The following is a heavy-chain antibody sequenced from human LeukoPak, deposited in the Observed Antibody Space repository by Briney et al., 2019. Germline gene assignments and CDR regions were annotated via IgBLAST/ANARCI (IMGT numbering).Heavy chain of an antibody. J-gene: IGHJ2*01. D-gene: IGHD6-13*01. CDR2: IYPSGST. CDR3: AQAGYSSSTSYWYFDL. V-gene: IGHV4-61*02. CDR1: GGSISSGSYH. Sequence: PSETLSLTCTVSGGSISSGSYHWSWIRQPAGKALEWIGRIYPSGSTNYDPSLKSRVTISVDKSKNQFSLKLSSVTAADTAVYYCAQAGYSSSTSYWYFDLWGRGTLVTVSS.